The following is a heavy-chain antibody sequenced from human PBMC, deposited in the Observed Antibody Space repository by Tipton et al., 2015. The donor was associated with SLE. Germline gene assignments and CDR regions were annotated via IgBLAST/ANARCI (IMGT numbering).Heavy chain of an antibody. V-gene: IGHV4-34*01. Sequence: TLSLTCAVHGGSFSGYYCSWIRQPPGKGLEWIGEINHSGSTNYNPSLKSRVTISVDTSKNQFSLKLSSVTAADTAVYYCARQPVYYYYYMDVWGKGTTVTVSS. CDR1: GGSFSGYY. J-gene: IGHJ6*03. CDR2: INHSGST. CDR3: ARQPVYYYYYMDV.